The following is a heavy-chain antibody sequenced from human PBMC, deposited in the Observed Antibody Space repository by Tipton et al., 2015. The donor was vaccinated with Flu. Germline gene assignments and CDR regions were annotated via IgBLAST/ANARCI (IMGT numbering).Heavy chain of an antibody. CDR2: IYSTETT. V-gene: IGHV4-61*02. Sequence: TLSLTCTVSGDSITTGSYYWNWIRHPAGNGLEWIGRIYSTETTNYNPSLKSRVTIPSDTSKSQFSLKLTSVTAADTAVYFWARGPPVVYGYFEDWGQGTLVTVSS. CDR1: GDSITTGSYY. D-gene: IGHD5/OR15-5a*01. CDR3: ARGPPVVYGYFED. J-gene: IGHJ4*02.